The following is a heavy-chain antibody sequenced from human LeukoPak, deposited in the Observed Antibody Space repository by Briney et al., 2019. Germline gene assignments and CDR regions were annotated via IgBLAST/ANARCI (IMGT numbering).Heavy chain of an antibody. J-gene: IGHJ5*02. V-gene: IGHV3-30-3*01. CDR1: GFTFSSYA. CDR3: AREQLLWFGELLPRGWFDP. D-gene: IGHD3-10*01. Sequence: GRSLRLSCAASGFTFSSYAMHWVRQAPGKGLEWVAAISYDGSNKYYADSVKGRFTISRDNSKNTLYLQMNSLRAEDTAVYYCAREQLLWFGELLPRGWFDPWGQGTLVTVSS. CDR2: ISYDGSNK.